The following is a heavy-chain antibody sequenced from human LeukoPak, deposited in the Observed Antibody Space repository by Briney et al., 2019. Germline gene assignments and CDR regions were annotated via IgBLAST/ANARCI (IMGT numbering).Heavy chain of an antibody. CDR1: GGSISSYY. CDR2: INHSGST. J-gene: IGHJ3*02. V-gene: IGHV4-34*01. CDR3: ARVYRNAFDI. D-gene: IGHD2-8*01. Sequence: ASETLSLTCTVSGGSISSYYWSWIRQPPGKGLEWIGEINHSGSTNYNPSLKSRVTISVDTSKNQFSLKLSSVTAADTAVYYCARVYRNAFDIWGQGTMVTVSS.